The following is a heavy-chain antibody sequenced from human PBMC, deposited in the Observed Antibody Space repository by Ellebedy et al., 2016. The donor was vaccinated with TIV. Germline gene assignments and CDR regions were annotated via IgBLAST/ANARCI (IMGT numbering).Heavy chain of an antibody. Sequence: GGSLRLSCAASGFTFSAYWMTWVRQAPGKGLEWVANIKQDGSEKYYVDSVKGRFTISRDNAKTSLYLQMNGLRADDTAVYYCATDGSYGDYLSPAHAFEMWGQGTMVIVSS. CDR2: IKQDGSEK. D-gene: IGHD4-17*01. CDR3: ATDGSYGDYLSPAHAFEM. CDR1: GFTFSAYW. V-gene: IGHV3-7*03. J-gene: IGHJ3*02.